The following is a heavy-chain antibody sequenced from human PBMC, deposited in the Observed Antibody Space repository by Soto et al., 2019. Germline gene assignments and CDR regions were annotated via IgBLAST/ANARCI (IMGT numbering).Heavy chain of an antibody. V-gene: IGHV4-39*01. CDR2: SCYSGST. CDR3: ARGVATLAP. J-gene: IGHJ5*02. D-gene: IGHD5-12*01. Sequence: PSETLSLTCTVSGGSISSSSYYWGWIRQPPGKGLEWIGSSCYSGSTYHNPSLKSRVTISVDTSKNQFSLKLSSVTAADTAVYYCARGVATLAPWRQGILVTVYS. CDR1: GGSISSSSYY.